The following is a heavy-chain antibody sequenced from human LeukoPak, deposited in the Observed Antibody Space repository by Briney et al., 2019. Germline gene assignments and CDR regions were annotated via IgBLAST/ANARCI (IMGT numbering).Heavy chain of an antibody. V-gene: IGHV3-30-3*01. J-gene: IGHJ1*01. CDR3: ARDGFDSGSYSIAEYFQH. D-gene: IGHD1-26*01. CDR1: GFTFSSYA. CDR2: ISYDGSNK. Sequence: GGSLRLSCAASGFTFSSYAMHWVRQTPGKGLEWVAVISYDGSNKYYADSVKGRFTISRGNSKNTLYLQMNSLRAEDTAVYYCARDGFDSGSYSIAEYFQHWGQGTLVTVSS.